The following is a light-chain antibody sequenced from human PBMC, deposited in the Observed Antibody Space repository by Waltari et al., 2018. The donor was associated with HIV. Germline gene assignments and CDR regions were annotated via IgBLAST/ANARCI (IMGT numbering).Light chain of an antibody. V-gene: IGLV1-44*01. CDR3: ATWDDSLNAWV. J-gene: IGLJ3*02. Sequence: QSVLNQSPSASGTPGQRDIISCSGSSSHIGSNTVTCYQQFPGTAPKLLIYSYGQRPSGVPERFSGSKSATSASLAISGLRSEDEADYYCATWDDSLNAWVFGGGTKLTVL. CDR2: SYG. CDR1: SSHIGSNT.